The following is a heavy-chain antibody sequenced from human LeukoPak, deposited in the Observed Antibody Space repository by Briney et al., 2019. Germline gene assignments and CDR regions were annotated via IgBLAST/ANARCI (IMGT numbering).Heavy chain of an antibody. Sequence: SETLSLTCTLSGASLSLYFSGWIRHPPGEGLEWSGFNSYSGGTLNNRSLKSRVIISLDTSKNQLSLKVNSVTAADTAVYYCARDPGCLACDFLGRGTMVTVSS. J-gene: IGHJ3*01. CDR3: ARDPGCLACDF. V-gene: IGHV4-59*01. CDR2: NSYSGGT. CDR1: GASLSLYF.